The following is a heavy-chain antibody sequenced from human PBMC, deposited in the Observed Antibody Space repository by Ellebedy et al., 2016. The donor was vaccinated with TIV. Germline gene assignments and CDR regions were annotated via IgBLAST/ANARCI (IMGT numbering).Heavy chain of an antibody. D-gene: IGHD3-9*01. Sequence: GGSLRLSXADSGLTFSRDWMSWVRKAPGKGLEWVASIKEDGSATYYVDSVKGRFTISRDNAKNSLYLQMNSLRAEDTAVYYCARGGYDILTGQNWFDRWGQGTLVTVSS. CDR3: ARGGYDILTGQNWFDR. V-gene: IGHV3-7*01. J-gene: IGHJ5*02. CDR1: GLTFSRDW. CDR2: IKEDGSAT.